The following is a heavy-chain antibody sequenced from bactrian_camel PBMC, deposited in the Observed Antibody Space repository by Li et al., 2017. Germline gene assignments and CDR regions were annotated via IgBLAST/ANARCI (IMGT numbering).Heavy chain of an antibody. D-gene: IGHD3*01. Sequence: QVQLVESGGGSVQTGGSLRLSCVAYGYRLRGDGHLMGWFRQAPGTEREGVAAFGPDGDATYAESVKGRFTISRDNTKNTLYLQMNSLKPEDAAMYYCASCELYGGVCYQAGDYWGQGTQVTVS. CDR1: GYRLRGDGHL. CDR2: FGPDGDA. CDR3: ASCELYGGVCYQAGDY. J-gene: IGHJ4*01. V-gene: IGHV3S55*01.